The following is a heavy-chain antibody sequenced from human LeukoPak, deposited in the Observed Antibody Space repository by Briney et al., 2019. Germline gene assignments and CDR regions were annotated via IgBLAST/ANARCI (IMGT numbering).Heavy chain of an antibody. CDR3: AKDYRH. V-gene: IGHV3-48*03. CDR2: TSSSGYTI. CDR1: GFTFSNYE. Sequence: GGSLRLSCAASGFTFSNYEMNWVRQAPGKGLEWVAYTSSSGYTIYYADSVKGRFTISRGSAKNSLYLQMNSLKLEDTAVYYCAKDYRHWGQGTLVTVSS. J-gene: IGHJ4*02.